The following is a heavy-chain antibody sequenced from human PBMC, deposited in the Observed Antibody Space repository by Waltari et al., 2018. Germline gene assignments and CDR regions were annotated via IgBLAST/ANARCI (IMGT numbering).Heavy chain of an antibody. D-gene: IGHD3-22*01. Sequence: QVQLVQSGAEVKKPGASVKVSCKASGYTFTSYAMHWVRQAPGQRLEWMGWINAGNGNTKYSQKFQGRVTITRDTSASTAYRELSSLRAEDTAVYYCARGANTYYYDSSGYYPDYWGQGTLVTVSS. CDR2: INAGNGNT. CDR3: ARGANTYYYDSSGYYPDY. J-gene: IGHJ4*02. CDR1: GYTFTSYA. V-gene: IGHV1-3*01.